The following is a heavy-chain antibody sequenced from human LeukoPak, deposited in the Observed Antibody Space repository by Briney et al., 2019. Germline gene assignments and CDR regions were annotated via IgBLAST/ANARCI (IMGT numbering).Heavy chain of an antibody. D-gene: IGHD6-19*01. Sequence: GGSLRLSCAASGFPFSDYGMYWVRQAPGKGPEWVSGISGSGGSIYYADSVKGRFTISRDNSKNTLYLQMKNLRAEDTAIYYCAKSKMGSGWYWFDNWGQGTLVTVSS. J-gene: IGHJ4*02. V-gene: IGHV3-23*01. CDR3: AKSKMGSGWYWFDN. CDR1: GFPFSDYG. CDR2: ISGSGGSI.